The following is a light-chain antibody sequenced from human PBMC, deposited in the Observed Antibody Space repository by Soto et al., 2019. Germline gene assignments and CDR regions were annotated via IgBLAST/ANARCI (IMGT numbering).Light chain of an antibody. V-gene: IGLV2-14*01. J-gene: IGLJ3*02. CDR2: DVS. CDR1: SSDVGGYNY. CDR3: SSDTSSFWV. Sequence: QSALTQPASVSGSPGQSITISCTGTSSDVGGYNYVSWYQQHPGKAPKLMIYDVSNRPSGVSNRFSGSKSGNTASLTISGLQAEDEADYYCSSDTSSFWVFGGGTKVTVL.